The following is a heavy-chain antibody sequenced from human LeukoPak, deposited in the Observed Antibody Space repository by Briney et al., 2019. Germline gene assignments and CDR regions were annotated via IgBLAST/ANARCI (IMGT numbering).Heavy chain of an antibody. CDR1: GFTFSSYA. D-gene: IGHD6-19*01. CDR2: ISGSGGST. CDR3: ARATSGWAGDY. J-gene: IGHJ4*02. V-gene: IGHV3-23*01. Sequence: GGSLRLSCAASGFTFSSYAMSWVRQAPGKGLEWVSGISGSGGSTYYADSVKGRFTISRDNSKNTLYLQMSSLRADDTAVYYCARATSGWAGDYWGQGTLVTVSS.